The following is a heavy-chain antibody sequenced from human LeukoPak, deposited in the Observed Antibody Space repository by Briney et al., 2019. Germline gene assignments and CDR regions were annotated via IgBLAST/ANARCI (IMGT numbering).Heavy chain of an antibody. Sequence: PGGSLRLSCAASGFTFGSYGMSWVRQAPGKGLEWVSFITPNADRASYADSVKGRFTISRDNPRNTLYMQMNSLRDEDTAVYYCAIMHGYYDGSGYWVQWGQGTLVTVPS. V-gene: IGHV3-23*01. D-gene: IGHD3-22*01. CDR1: GFTFGSYG. J-gene: IGHJ1*01. CDR3: AIMHGYYDGSGYWVQ. CDR2: ITPNADRA.